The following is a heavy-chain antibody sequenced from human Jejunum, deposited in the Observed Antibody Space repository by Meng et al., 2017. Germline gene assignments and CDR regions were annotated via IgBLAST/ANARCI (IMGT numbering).Heavy chain of an antibody. Sequence: QGQLQGSGPGLGKPSVTLALTCAVSGGSISDSNWWSWVRHPPGKELEWIGEIYHTGSTNYNPSLKSRVTMSLDKSKNQFFLDLTSVTAADTAVYYCARDLLGPAIAASGYFDPWGQGTLVTVSS. J-gene: IGHJ5*02. D-gene: IGHD5-12*01. CDR2: IYHTGST. CDR1: GGSISDSNW. V-gene: IGHV4-4*02. CDR3: ARDLLGPAIAASGYFDP.